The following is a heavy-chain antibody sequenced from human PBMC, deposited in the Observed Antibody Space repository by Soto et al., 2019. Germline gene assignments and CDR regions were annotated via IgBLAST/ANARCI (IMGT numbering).Heavy chain of an antibody. J-gene: IGHJ4*02. CDR3: ARRSAESARGGSFDY. D-gene: IGHD2-15*01. Sequence: PGGSLRLSCAASGLIFDNYWMSWLRQAPGKGLEWVANINQDGSEEYYVDSVKGRFTISRDNAKNSLYMQMNSLRAEDTAVYYCARRSAESARGGSFDYWGQGTLVTVSS. CDR1: GLIFDNYW. CDR2: INQDGSEE. V-gene: IGHV3-7*01.